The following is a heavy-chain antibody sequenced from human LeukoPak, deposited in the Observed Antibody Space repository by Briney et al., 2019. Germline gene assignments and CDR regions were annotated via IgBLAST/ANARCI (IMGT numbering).Heavy chain of an antibody. D-gene: IGHD3-10*01. J-gene: IGHJ4*02. CDR1: GGSFSGYY. Sequence: PSETLSLTCAVYGGSFSGYYWSWIRQPPGKGLEWIGEINHSGSTNYNPSLKSRVTISVDTSKNRFSLKLSSVTAADTAVYYCARNAYYGSGSYSHWGQGTLVTVSS. V-gene: IGHV4-34*01. CDR2: INHSGST. CDR3: ARNAYYGSGSYSH.